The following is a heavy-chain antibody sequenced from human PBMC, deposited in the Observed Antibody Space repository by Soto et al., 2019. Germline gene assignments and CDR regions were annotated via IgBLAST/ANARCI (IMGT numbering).Heavy chain of an antibody. Sequence: QVQLQESGPGLVKPSQTLSLTCTVSGGSISSGGYYWSWIRQHPGKGLEWIGYIYYSGSTYYNPFLKSRVNISVDTSKNQFSVKLSSVTAADTAVCYCARAELELRWFDPWGQGTLVTVSS. D-gene: IGHD1-7*01. CDR1: GGSISSGGYY. CDR2: IYYSGST. V-gene: IGHV4-31*03. J-gene: IGHJ5*02. CDR3: ARAELELRWFDP.